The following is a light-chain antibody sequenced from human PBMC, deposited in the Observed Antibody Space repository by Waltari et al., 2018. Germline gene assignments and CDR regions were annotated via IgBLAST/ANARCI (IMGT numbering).Light chain of an antibody. J-gene: IGLJ3*02. Sequence: QSALTQPASVSGSPGQSITISCTGTSSDVGGYNFVSWYQQHPGKAPKLMIYEVTNRPSAVSNRFSGSKSGTPASLTISGLLAEDEADCYCCSYTTTTTVVFGGGTKLTVL. CDR2: EVT. CDR1: SSDVGGYNF. CDR3: CSYTTTTTVV. V-gene: IGLV2-14*01.